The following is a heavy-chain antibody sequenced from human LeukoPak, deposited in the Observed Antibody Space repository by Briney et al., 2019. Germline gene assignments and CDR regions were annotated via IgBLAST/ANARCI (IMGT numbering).Heavy chain of an antibody. J-gene: IGHJ5*02. V-gene: IGHV1-2*02. Sequence: GASVKVSCKTSESIFTGSFIHWVRQAPGQGLEWMGWMKPENGGTHYAQKFKDRVTLTRDTSVSTGNMELTRLRSDDTAVYYCVLTTFYDDSGTMKYNWYEPWGQGTLVTVSS. CDR2: MKPENGGT. CDR1: ESIFTGSF. D-gene: IGHD3-10*01. CDR3: VLTTFYDDSGTMKYNWYEP.